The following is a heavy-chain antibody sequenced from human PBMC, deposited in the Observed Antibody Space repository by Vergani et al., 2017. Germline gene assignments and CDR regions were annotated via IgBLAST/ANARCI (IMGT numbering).Heavy chain of an antibody. V-gene: IGHV4-34*01. J-gene: IGHJ6*02. D-gene: IGHD2-15*01. CDR2: INHSGST. CDR1: GGSFSGYY. CDR3: ARLARLRYCSGGSCYYYCGMDV. Sequence: QVQLQQWGAGLLKPSETLSLTCAVYGGSFSGYYWSWIRQPPGKGLEWIGEINHSGSTNYNPSLKSRVTISVDTSKNQFSLKLSSVTAADTAVYYCARLARLRYCSGGSCYYYCGMDVWGQGTTVTVSS.